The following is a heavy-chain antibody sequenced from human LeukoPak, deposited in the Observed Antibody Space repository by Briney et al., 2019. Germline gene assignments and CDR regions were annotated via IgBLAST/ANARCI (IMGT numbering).Heavy chain of an antibody. CDR3: ASQKGRIAVAVDY. D-gene: IGHD6-19*01. CDR1: GFTFSSYE. Sequence: PGGSLRLSCAASGFTFSSYEMNWVRQAPGKGLEWVSYISSSGSTTYYAASGKGRFTISRDNAKNSLYLQMNSLRVEDTAVYYCASQKGRIAVAVDYWGQGTLVTVSS. J-gene: IGHJ4*02. CDR2: ISSSGSTT. V-gene: IGHV3-48*03.